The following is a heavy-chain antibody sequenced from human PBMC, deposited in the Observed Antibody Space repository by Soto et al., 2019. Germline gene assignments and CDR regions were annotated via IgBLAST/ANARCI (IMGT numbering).Heavy chain of an antibody. D-gene: IGHD6-6*01. CDR1: SGSFSGYY. J-gene: IGHJ4*02. Sequence: SETLSLTCSIYSGSFSGYYWSWIRQPPGKGLEWIGEISQSGNTNYSPSLKSRVSISIDTSKKQFSLNPASVSAADTAVYYCARDPKVSGSSQTRPDFWGQGTLVTVSS. CDR3: ARDPKVSGSSQTRPDF. CDR2: ISQSGNT. V-gene: IGHV4-34*01.